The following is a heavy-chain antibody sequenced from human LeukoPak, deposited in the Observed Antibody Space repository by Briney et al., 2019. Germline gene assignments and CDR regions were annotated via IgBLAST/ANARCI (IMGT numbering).Heavy chain of an antibody. D-gene: IGHD3-3*01. J-gene: IGHJ3*02. CDR3: ARNPISPGLGEI. V-gene: IGHV3-7*01. Sequence: GGSLRLSCAASGFTFSSYAMSWVRQAPGKGLEWVANIKEDGSEKYYVDSVRGRFTISRDNAKNSLYLQMNSLRAEDTDVSYCARNPISPGLGEILGQGTMVTVS. CDR1: GFTFSSYA. CDR2: IKEDGSEK.